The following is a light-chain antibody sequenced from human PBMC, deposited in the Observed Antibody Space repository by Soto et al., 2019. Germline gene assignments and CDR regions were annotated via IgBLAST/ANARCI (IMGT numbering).Light chain of an antibody. J-gene: IGKJ1*01. CDR3: QQGNTWPWT. Sequence: EIVLPQSQATLSLSPGESSTLSCRASQSVGSSLAWYQQKLGQAPRLLIYAASDRATGIPGRFSGSGSGTDFTLIISSLEPEDFAFYYCQQGNTWPWTVGKGNKVDIK. CDR2: AAS. V-gene: IGKV3-11*01. CDR1: QSVGSS.